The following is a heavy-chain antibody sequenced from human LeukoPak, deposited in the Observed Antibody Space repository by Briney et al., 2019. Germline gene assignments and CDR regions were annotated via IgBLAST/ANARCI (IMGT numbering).Heavy chain of an antibody. CDR1: GGSISSSSYY. D-gene: IGHD4-23*01. Sequence: SETLSLTCTVSGGSISSSSYYWGWLRQPPGKGLEWIGSIYYSGSTYYNPSLKSRVTISVDTSKNQFSLKLSSVTAADTAVYYCARRNDYGGNFDYWGQGNLVTVSS. J-gene: IGHJ4*02. V-gene: IGHV4-39*01. CDR2: IYYSGST. CDR3: ARRNDYGGNFDY.